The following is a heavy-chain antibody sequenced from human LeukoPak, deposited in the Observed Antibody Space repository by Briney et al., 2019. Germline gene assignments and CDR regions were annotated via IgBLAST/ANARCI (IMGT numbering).Heavy chain of an antibody. V-gene: IGHV4-59*01. D-gene: IGHD6-19*01. Sequence: SETLSLTCTVSGGSISSYYWSWIRQPPGKGLEWIGYIYYSGSTNYNPSLKSRVTISVDTSKNQFSLKLSSVTAADTAVYYCARSGYSSGWVYWYFDLWGRGTLVTVSS. CDR2: IYYSGST. CDR3: ARSGYSSGWVYWYFDL. CDR1: GGSISSYY. J-gene: IGHJ2*01.